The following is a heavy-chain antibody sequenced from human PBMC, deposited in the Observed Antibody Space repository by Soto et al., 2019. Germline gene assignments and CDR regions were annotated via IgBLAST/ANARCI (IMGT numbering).Heavy chain of an antibody. D-gene: IGHD3-10*01. Sequence: GGSLRLSCAASGFTFDDYAMHWVRQAPGKGLEWVSGISWNSGSIGYADSVKGRFTISRDNAKNSLYLQMNSLRAEDTALYYCAKDVRGGSWPYFDYWGQGTLVTVSS. CDR3: AKDVRGGSWPYFDY. CDR1: GFTFDDYA. V-gene: IGHV3-9*01. J-gene: IGHJ4*02. CDR2: ISWNSGSI.